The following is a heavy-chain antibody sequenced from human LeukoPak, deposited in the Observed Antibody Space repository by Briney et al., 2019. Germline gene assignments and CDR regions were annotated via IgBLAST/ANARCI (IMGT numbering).Heavy chain of an antibody. CDR2: IYPGDSDT. V-gene: IGHV5-51*01. D-gene: IGHD3-10*01. J-gene: IGHJ1*01. CDR3: ATYAGSYSKYFQH. Sequence: GESLKISCKGSDYRFTNYWIGWGRQMPGKGLEWMGIIYPGDSDTRYSPSFQGQVTISADKSISTAYLQWSSLKASDTAMYFCATYAGSYSKYFQHWGQGTLVTVSS. CDR1: DYRFTNYW.